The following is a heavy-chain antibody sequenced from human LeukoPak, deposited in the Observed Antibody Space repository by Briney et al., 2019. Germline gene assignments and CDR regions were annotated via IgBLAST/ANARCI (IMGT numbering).Heavy chain of an antibody. V-gene: IGHV4-39*01. CDR1: GGSFSSSSYY. D-gene: IGHD6-13*01. Sequence: SETLSLTCTVSGGSFSSSSYYWGWIRPPPGKGLEWIGSIYYSGSTYYNPSLKSRVTISVDTSKNQFSLKLSSVTAADTAVYYCATSGAAAGYYYYGMDVWGQGTTVTVSS. CDR2: IYYSGST. CDR3: ATSGAAAGYYYYGMDV. J-gene: IGHJ6*02.